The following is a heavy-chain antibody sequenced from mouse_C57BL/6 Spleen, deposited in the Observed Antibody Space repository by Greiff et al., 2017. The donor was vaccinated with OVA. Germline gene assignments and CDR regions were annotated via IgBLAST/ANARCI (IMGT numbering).Heavy chain of an antibody. J-gene: IGHJ3*01. V-gene: IGHV1-50*01. CDR2: IDPSDSYT. CDR3: ARTSMVTTRFAY. CDR1: GYTFTSYW. Sequence: QVQLKQPGAELVKPGASVKLSCKASGYTFTSYWMQWVKQRPGQGLEWIGEIDPSDSYTNYNQKFKGKATLTVDTSSSTAYMQLSSLTSEDSAVYYCARTSMVTTRFAYWGQGTLVTVSA. D-gene: IGHD2-2*01.